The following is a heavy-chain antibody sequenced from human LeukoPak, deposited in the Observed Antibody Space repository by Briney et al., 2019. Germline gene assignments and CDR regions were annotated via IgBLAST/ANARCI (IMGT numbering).Heavy chain of an antibody. V-gene: IGHV3-23*01. CDR3: ATGYSGFDY. J-gene: IGHJ4*02. CDR1: GFTFSSYA. CDR2: ISGSGGTT. Sequence: PGGSLRLSCAASGFTFSSYAMSWVRQAPGKGLEWVSTISGSGGTTYYADSVKGRFTISRDNSKNTLYLQMNSLRAEDTAVYYCATGYSGFDYWGQGTLVTVSS. D-gene: IGHD1-26*01.